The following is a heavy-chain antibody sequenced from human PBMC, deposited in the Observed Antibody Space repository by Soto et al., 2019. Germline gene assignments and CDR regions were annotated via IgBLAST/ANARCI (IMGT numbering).Heavy chain of an antibody. CDR1: GYTFTDYY. V-gene: IGHV1-2*02. J-gene: IGHJ4*02. D-gene: IGHD3-22*01. CDR3: ARRKGDYYDSSGYHYYFDY. Sequence: SVKVSCKASGYTFTDYYVHWVRQAPVQGLEWMGWINPNSGGTKSAQKFQGRVTMTRDTSISTAYMELSRLRSDDTAVYYCARRKGDYYDSSGYHYYFDYWGQGALVTVSS. CDR2: INPNSGGT.